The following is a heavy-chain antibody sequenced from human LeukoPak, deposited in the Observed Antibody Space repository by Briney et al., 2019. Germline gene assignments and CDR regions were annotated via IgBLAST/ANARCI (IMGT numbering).Heavy chain of an antibody. CDR1: GFTFSSYG. Sequence: PGGSLRRYCAASGFTFSSYGMDWVRQAPGKGLEWVAVISYDGSNKYYADSVKGRFTISRDNSKNTLYLQMNSLRAEDTAVYYCAKDSPLGAFDIWGQGTMVTVSS. CDR2: ISYDGSNK. CDR3: AKDSPLGAFDI. V-gene: IGHV3-30*18. J-gene: IGHJ3*02.